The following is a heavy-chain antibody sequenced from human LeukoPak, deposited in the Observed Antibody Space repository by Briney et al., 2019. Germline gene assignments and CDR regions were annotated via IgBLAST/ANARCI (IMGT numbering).Heavy chain of an antibody. J-gene: IGHJ4*02. D-gene: IGHD3-3*01. V-gene: IGHV3-33*01. CDR1: GFTFDTYA. CDR2: IWYDGSRK. Sequence: GGSLRLSCAASGFTFDTYAMHWVRQAPGEGLEWMAVIWYDGSRKEYADSVKGRFTISRDNSKNTLSLQMNSLRAEDTAVYYCARELPPLEKYYFDYWGQGTLVTVSS. CDR3: ARELPPLEKYYFDY.